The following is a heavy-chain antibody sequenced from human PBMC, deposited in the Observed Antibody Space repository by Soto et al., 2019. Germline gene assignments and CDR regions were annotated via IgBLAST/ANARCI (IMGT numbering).Heavy chain of an antibody. CDR1: GYSFTSYW. CDR2: IYPGDSDT. CDR3: ARGGYSSSLPRWYYYYGMDV. Sequence: GESLKISCKGSGYSFTSYWIGWVRQMPGKGLEWMGIIYPGDSDTSYSPSFQGQVTISADKSISTAYLQWSSLKASDTAMYYCARGGYSSSLPRWYYYYGMDVWGQGTTVTVSS. D-gene: IGHD6-13*01. J-gene: IGHJ6*02. V-gene: IGHV5-51*01.